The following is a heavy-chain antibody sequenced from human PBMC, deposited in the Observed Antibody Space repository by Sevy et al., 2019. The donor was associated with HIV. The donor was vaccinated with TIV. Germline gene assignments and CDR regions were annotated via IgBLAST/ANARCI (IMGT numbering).Heavy chain of an antibody. Sequence: GGSLRLSCAASGFTFRTYSMNWVRQAPGKGLEWISSISDDSRYIYYSDSVKGRFTISRANAKNFLFLQMNNLRVEDTAIYYCAREFTVFGVVSGIDYWGQGNLVTVSS. CDR1: GFTFRTYS. CDR3: AREFTVFGVVSGIDY. J-gene: IGHJ4*02. CDR2: ISDDSRYI. V-gene: IGHV3-21*04. D-gene: IGHD3-3*01.